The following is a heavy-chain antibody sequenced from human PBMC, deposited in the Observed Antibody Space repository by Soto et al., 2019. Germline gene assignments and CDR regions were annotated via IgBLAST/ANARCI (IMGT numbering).Heavy chain of an antibody. CDR2: ITGSGVNT. J-gene: IGHJ4*02. V-gene: IGHV3-23*01. D-gene: IGHD5-12*01. CDR3: AKVAATIRPWVH. CDR1: GFAFNMYA. Sequence: EVQLLESGGDIVRPGGSLRLSCAGSGFAFNMYAISWIRQVPGKGLEWVSVITGSGVNTNYADSVKGRFTISRDNSKNMVYLQMNSLRAEDTGLYYCAKVAATIRPWVHWGQGTLVTVSS.